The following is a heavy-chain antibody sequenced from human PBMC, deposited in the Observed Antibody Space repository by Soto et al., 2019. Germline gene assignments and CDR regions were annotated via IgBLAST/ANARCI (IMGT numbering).Heavy chain of an antibody. Sequence: SETLSLTCGVSGASISNDHWWTWVRQPPGRGLEFIGEIYHSGSTNYNPSLWSRVTISVDKSKNQFSLGLTSVTAADTAVYYCVRGGDYRFDPWGQGILVTVSS. J-gene: IGHJ5*02. CDR3: VRGGDYRFDP. CDR2: IYHSGST. D-gene: IGHD4-17*01. V-gene: IGHV4-4*02. CDR1: GASISNDHW.